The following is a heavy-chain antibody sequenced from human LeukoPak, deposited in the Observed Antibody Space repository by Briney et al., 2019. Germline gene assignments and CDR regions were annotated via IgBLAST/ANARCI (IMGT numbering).Heavy chain of an antibody. D-gene: IGHD3-10*01. CDR2: IGTAGRT. V-gene: IGHV3-13*01. Sequence: GGSLRLSCAASGFTFTNNDMHWVRQATGKGLEWVSAIGTAGRTYYADSVRGRFIISRENAKNSFYLQLNSLRVGDTAVYYCAREGSGEFADIWGQGTLVTVSS. J-gene: IGHJ3*02. CDR3: AREGSGEFADI. CDR1: GFTFTNND.